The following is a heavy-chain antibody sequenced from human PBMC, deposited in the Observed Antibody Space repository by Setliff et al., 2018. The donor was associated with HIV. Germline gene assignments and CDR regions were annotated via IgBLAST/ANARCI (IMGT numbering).Heavy chain of an antibody. Sequence: SETLSLTCTVSGGSIGSYCWSWIRQPPGKGLEWIGYICDSGITKYSPSLKSRVTISVDRSKNQFSLKLSSVTAADTAIYYCARGSDWHSDWGQGTLVTVSS. CDR2: ICDSGIT. CDR1: GGSIGSYC. J-gene: IGHJ4*02. V-gene: IGHV4-59*01. CDR3: ARGSDWHSD. D-gene: IGHD1-7*01.